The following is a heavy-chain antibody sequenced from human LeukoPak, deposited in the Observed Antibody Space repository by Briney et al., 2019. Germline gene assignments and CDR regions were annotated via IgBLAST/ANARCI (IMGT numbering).Heavy chain of an antibody. J-gene: IGHJ4*02. CDR1: GFTFSNFW. CDR2: INTDGSRT. D-gene: IGHD6-13*01. CDR3: AKGYSSGWYWVYYFDY. Sequence: PGGSLRLSCAASGFTFSNFWMHWVRQAPEMGLVWVSRINTDGSRTNSVKGRFTISRDNSKNTLYLQMNSLRAEDTAVYYCAKGYSSGWYWVYYFDYWGQGTLVTVSS. V-gene: IGHV3-74*01.